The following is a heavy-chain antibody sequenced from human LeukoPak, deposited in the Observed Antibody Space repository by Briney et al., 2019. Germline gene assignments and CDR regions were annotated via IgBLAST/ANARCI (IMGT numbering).Heavy chain of an antibody. D-gene: IGHD3-10*01. Sequence: ASVKVSCKASGYTFTGYYMHWVRQAPGQGLEWTGWINPNSGGTNYAQKFQGRVTMTRDTSISTAYMELSRLRSDDTAVYYCARDWGDYYYYGMDVWGQGTTVTVSS. CDR2: INPNSGGT. J-gene: IGHJ6*02. CDR3: ARDWGDYYYYGMDV. CDR1: GYTFTGYY. V-gene: IGHV1-2*02.